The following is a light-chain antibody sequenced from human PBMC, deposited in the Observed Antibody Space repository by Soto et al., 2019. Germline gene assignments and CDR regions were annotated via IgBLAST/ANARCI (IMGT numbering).Light chain of an antibody. J-gene: IGLJ1*01. CDR2: GNN. Sequence: QSVLTQPPSVSGAPGQRVTISCTGSSSNIGAGYNVHWYQLFPGTAPKLLIYGNNNRPSGVPDRFSASKSGTSASLAITGLQAEDEADYYCQSYESSLSGSYVFGTGTKSPS. CDR3: QSYESSLSGSYV. CDR1: SSNIGAGYN. V-gene: IGLV1-40*01.